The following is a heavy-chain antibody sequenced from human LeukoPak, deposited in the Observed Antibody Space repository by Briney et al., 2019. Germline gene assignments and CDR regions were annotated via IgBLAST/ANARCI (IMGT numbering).Heavy chain of an antibody. CDR2: IYYSGIT. CDR3: ARRGSGASLEYYFDL. D-gene: IGHD1-14*01. V-gene: IGHV4-59*01. J-gene: IGHJ2*01. CDR1: GGSISSFY. Sequence: SETLSLTCTVSGGSISSFYWSWIRQPPGKGLEWIGYIYYSGITNYNPSLKSRVTISVDTSKNQFSLNLSSVTAADTAVYYCARRGSGASLEYYFDLWGRGTLVTVSS.